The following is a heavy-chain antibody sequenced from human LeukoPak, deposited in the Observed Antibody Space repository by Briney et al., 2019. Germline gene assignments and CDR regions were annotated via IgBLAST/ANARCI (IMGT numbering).Heavy chain of an antibody. D-gene: IGHD3-10*01. CDR2: INPSGCST. J-gene: IGHJ4*02. CDR1: GYTFTSYY. V-gene: IGHV1-46*01. CDR3: ARGPSGGFGEFRIGYYFDY. Sequence: ASVKVSCKASGYTFTSYYMHWVRPAPGQGLELMVIINPSGCSTSYAKKFQGRVTLTRDTSTTTVSMELSSLRSEDPAVYYCARGPSGGFGEFRIGYYFDYWGQGTLVTVSS.